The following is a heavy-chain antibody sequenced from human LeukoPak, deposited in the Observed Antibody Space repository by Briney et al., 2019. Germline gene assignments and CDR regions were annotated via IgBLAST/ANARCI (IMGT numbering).Heavy chain of an antibody. CDR3: AGDPHRYWDNFNY. J-gene: IGHJ4*02. CDR2: IYYSGST. D-gene: IGHD2-21*01. Sequence: KPSETLSLTCAVSGGSINSGGFSWSWIRQPPGKGLEWIGYIYYSGSTNYNPSLKSRVTISVDTSKNQFSLKLTSVTAADSAVYYCAGDPHRYWDNFNYWGQGTLVTVSS. CDR1: GGSINSGGFS. V-gene: IGHV4-61*08.